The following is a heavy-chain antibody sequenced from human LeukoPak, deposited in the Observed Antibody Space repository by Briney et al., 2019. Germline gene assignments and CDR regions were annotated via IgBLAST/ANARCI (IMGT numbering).Heavy chain of an antibody. D-gene: IGHD1-26*01. CDR1: GGSISSYY. CDR2: IYYSGST. CDR3: ARPLGGSYQYYFDY. J-gene: IGHJ4*02. V-gene: IGHV4-59*08. Sequence: SETLSLTCTVSGGSISSYYWSWIRQPPGKGLEWIGYIYYSGSTNYNPSLKSRVTISVDTSKNQFSLKLSSVTAADTAVYYCARPLGGSYQYYFDYWGQGTLVTVSS.